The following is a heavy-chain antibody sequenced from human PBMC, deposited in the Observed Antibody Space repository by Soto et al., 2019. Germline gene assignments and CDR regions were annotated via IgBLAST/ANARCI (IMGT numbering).Heavy chain of an antibody. CDR2: INHSGST. D-gene: IGHD2-21*02. V-gene: IGHV4-34*01. CDR1: GGSFSGYY. CDR3: ARVEVAYCGGDCYSSFDY. Sequence: LSLTCAVYGGSFSGYYWSWIRQPPGKGLEWIGEINHSGSTNYNPSLKSRVTISVDTSKNQFSLKLSSVTAADTAVYYCARVEVAYCGGDCYSSFDYWGQGTLVTVSS. J-gene: IGHJ4*02.